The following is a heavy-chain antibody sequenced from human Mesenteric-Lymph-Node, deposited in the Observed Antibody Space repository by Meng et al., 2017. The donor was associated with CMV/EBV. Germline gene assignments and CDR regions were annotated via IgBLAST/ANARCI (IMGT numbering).Heavy chain of an antibody. Sequence: GGSLRLSCAASGFTFSSYSMNWVRQAPGKGLEWVSSISSSSSYIYYADSVKGRFTISRDNAKNSLYLQMNSLRAEDTAVYYCARDDYEFWSGYYFHYSYYTMDVWGQGTTVTVSS. D-gene: IGHD3-3*01. J-gene: IGHJ6*02. CDR1: GFTFSSYS. CDR2: ISSSSSYI. V-gene: IGHV3-21*01. CDR3: ARDDYEFWSGYYFHYSYYTMDV.